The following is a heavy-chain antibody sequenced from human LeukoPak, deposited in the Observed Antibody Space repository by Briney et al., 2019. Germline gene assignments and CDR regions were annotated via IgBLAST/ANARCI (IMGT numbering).Heavy chain of an antibody. CDR3: ARAPRYYCDSSGVSFDY. Sequence: SETLSLTCTVSGGSISSGGYYWSWIRQHPGKGLEWIGYIYYSGSTYYNPSLKSRVTISVDTSKNQFSLKLSSVTAADTAVYYCARAPRYYCDSSGVSFDYWGQGTLVTVSS. CDR2: IYYSGST. D-gene: IGHD3-22*01. J-gene: IGHJ4*02. CDR1: GGSISSGGYY. V-gene: IGHV4-31*03.